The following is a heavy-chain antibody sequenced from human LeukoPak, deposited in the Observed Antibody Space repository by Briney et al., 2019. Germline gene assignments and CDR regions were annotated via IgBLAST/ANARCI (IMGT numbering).Heavy chain of an antibody. D-gene: IGHD3-22*01. CDR2: MNPNSGNT. V-gene: IGHV1-8*02. J-gene: IGHJ3*02. CDR1: GYTFTGYY. Sequence: ASVKVSCKASGYTFTGYYMHWVRQAPGQGLEWMGWMNPNSGNTGYAQKFQGRVTMTRNTSISTAYMELSSLRSEDTAVYYCARVLDYYDSSGYSDAFDIWGQGTMVTVSS. CDR3: ARVLDYYDSSGYSDAFDI.